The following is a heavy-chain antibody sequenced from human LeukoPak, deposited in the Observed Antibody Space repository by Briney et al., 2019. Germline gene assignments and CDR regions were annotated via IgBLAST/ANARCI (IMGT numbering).Heavy chain of an antibody. J-gene: IGHJ3*02. CDR2: FNPGDSDT. Sequence: ESLKISCKGSGYSFTTYWIGWVRQMPGKGLEWMGTFNPGDSDTRYSPSFQGQVTISADKSISTAYLQWSSLKASDTAMYYCARHVSSSRVAFDIWGQGTMVTVSS. CDR3: ARHVSSSRVAFDI. V-gene: IGHV5-51*01. D-gene: IGHD2/OR15-2a*01. CDR1: GYSFTTYW.